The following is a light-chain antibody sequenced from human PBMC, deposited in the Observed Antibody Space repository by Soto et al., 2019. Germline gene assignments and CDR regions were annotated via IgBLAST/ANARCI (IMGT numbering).Light chain of an antibody. V-gene: IGKV1-5*01. J-gene: IGKJ1*01. CDR3: QQYNDYAWT. CDR1: HSISTW. Sequence: DIQMTQSPSTLSASVGDRVAITCRASHSISTWLAWYQQKPGKAPKLLIYDASSLESGVPSRFSGSGSGTEFTLTISSLQPDDFGNYYCQQYNDYAWTFGQGTKVDIK. CDR2: DAS.